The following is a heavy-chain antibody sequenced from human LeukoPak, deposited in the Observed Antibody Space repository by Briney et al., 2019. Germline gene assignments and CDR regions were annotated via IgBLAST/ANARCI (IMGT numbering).Heavy chain of an antibody. D-gene: IGHD3-10*02. CDR1: GYTFTGYY. CDR3: ARGVFGELLYGYYYYYMDV. Sequence: ASVKVSCKASGYTFTGYYMHWVRQAPGQGLEWMGWMNPNSGNTGYAQKFQGRVTMTRNTSISTAYMELSSLRSEDTAVYYCARGVFGELLYGYYYYYMDVWGKGTTVTISS. V-gene: IGHV1-8*02. J-gene: IGHJ6*03. CDR2: MNPNSGNT.